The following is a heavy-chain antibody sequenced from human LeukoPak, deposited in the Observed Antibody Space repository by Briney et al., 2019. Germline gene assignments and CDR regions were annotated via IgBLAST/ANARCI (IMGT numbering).Heavy chain of an antibody. CDR1: GFTFSRSG. CDR3: ARELGYSYGRGYAFDI. V-gene: IGHV3-30*02. D-gene: IGHD5-18*01. CDR2: IPYLGSDK. Sequence: PGGSLRLSCAASGFTFSRSGMHWVRQAPGKGLEWVAFIPYLGSDKYYADAVKGRFTISRDNSKNTLFLQMNSLRTEDTAVYYCARELGYSYGRGYAFDIWGQGTMVTVSS. J-gene: IGHJ3*02.